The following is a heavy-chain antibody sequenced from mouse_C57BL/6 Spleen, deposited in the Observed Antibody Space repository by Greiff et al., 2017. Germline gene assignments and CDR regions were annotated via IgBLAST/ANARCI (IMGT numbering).Heavy chain of an antibody. V-gene: IGHV1-69*01. CDR2: IDPSDSYT. Sequence: VKLQQPGAELVMPGASVKLSCKASGYTFTSYWMHWVKQRPGQGLEWIGEIDPSDSYTNYNQKFKGKSTLTVDKSSSTAYMQLSSLTSEDSAVYYCARTDSNYFDYWGQGTTLTVSS. CDR3: ARTDSNYFDY. CDR1: GYTFTSYW. J-gene: IGHJ2*01.